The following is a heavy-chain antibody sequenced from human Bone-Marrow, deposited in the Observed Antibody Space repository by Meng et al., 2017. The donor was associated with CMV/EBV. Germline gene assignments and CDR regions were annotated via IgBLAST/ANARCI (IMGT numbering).Heavy chain of an antibody. V-gene: IGHV3-48*04. D-gene: IGHD3-22*01. CDR3: ARGGRYYYDSSGPLYFDY. Sequence: GESLKIYCAASGFTFSSYSMNWVRQAPGKGLEWVSYISSSSSTIYYADSVKGRFTISRDNAKNSLYLQMNSLRAEDTAVYYCARGGRYYYDSSGPLYFDYWGQGTLVTVSS. J-gene: IGHJ4*02. CDR2: ISSSSSTI. CDR1: GFTFSSYS.